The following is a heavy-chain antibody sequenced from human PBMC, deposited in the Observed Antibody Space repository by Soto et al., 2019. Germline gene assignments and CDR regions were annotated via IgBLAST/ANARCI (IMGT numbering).Heavy chain of an antibody. V-gene: IGHV4-59*01. CDR2: IYYSGST. CDR1: GGSISSYY. D-gene: IGHD3-16*01. J-gene: IGHJ6*02. CDR3: ARGLGYYYYYGMDV. Sequence: QVQLQESGPGLVKPSETLSLTCTVSGGSISSYYWSWIRQPPGKGLEWIGYIYYSGSTNYNTSLKSRVTISVDTSKNQFSLKLSSVTAADTAVYYCARGLGYYYYYGMDVWGQGTTVTVSS.